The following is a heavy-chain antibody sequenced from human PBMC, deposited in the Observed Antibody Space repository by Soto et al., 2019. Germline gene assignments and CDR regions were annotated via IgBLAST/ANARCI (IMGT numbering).Heavy chain of an antibody. Sequence: GGSLRLSCAASGFTFSNYAMQWVRHAPGKGLEWVAVISYDGRNKYYADSVKGRFTISRDNSKNTLSLQMNSLRAEDTAVYYCARDPSSGWGGDFDYWGQGALVTVSS. J-gene: IGHJ4*02. CDR2: ISYDGRNK. CDR1: GFTFSNYA. D-gene: IGHD6-19*01. CDR3: ARDPSSGWGGDFDY. V-gene: IGHV3-30*04.